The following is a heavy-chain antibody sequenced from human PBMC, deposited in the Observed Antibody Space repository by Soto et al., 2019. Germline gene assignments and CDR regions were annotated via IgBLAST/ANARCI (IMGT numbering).Heavy chain of an antibody. V-gene: IGHV1-69*13. J-gene: IGHJ6*02. Sequence: GPSVKVSCKASGGTFSSYAISWVRQAPGQGLEWMGGIIPIFGTANYAQKFQGRVTITADESTSTAYMELSSLRSEDTAVYYCARDRIAAAGTSGPYYYGMDVWGQGTTVIVSS. CDR3: ARDRIAAAGTSGPYYYGMDV. CDR2: IIPIFGTA. CDR1: GGTFSSYA. D-gene: IGHD6-13*01.